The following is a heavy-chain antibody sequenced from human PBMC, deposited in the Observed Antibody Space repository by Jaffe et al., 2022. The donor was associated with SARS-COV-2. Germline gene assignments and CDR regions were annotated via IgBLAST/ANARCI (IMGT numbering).Heavy chain of an antibody. D-gene: IGHD1-1*01. CDR3: TRETENAISPGPNTIDY. Sequence: EVQLVESGGGLVKPGGSLRLSCAASGFTFSSHSMHWVRQAPGKGLEWVSAINSGGTHIYYADAVRGRFTMSRDNAKSSLYLQVNSLRDEDTAVYYCTRETENAISPGPNTIDYWGQGTLVTVSS. CDR2: INSGGTHI. J-gene: IGHJ4*02. V-gene: IGHV3-21*06. CDR1: GFTFSSHS.